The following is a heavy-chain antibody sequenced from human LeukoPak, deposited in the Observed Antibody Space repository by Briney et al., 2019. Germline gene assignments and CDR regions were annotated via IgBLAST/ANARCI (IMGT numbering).Heavy chain of an antibody. CDR3: TTGIAMDY. CDR2: INSETDGGPT. V-gene: IGHV3-15*01. J-gene: IGHJ4*02. Sequence: GGSLRLSCAVSGFSFNNYWMSWVRQAPGKGLEWVGRINSETDGGPTDYAAPVKGRFTISGDESKDTLYLQMNSLKTEDTAVYFCTTGIAMDYWGQGTLVTVSS. CDR1: GFSFNNYW. D-gene: IGHD2-21*01.